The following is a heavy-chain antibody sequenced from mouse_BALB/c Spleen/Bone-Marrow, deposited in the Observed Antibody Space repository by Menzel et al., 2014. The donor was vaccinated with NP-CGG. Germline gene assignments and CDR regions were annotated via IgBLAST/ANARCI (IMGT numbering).Heavy chain of an antibody. CDR1: GFTFSSYT. CDR3: TRDPFYYGSSYAMDY. V-gene: IGHV5-6-4*01. D-gene: IGHD1-1*01. J-gene: IGHJ4*01. Sequence: EVKLMESGGGLVKPGGSLKLSCAASGFTFSSYTMSWVRQTPEKRLEWVATISSGGSYTYYPDSVKGRLTISRDNAKNTLYLQMSSLKSEDTAMYYCTRDPFYYGSSYAMDYWGQGTSVTVSS. CDR2: ISSGGSYT.